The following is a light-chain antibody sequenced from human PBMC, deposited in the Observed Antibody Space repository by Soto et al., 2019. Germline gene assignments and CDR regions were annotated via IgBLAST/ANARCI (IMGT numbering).Light chain of an antibody. CDR3: QQYGSSSWT. CDR2: GAS. Sequence: SVFAQSPVTLSFSPVAICTVSGIASQSVSSSYLAWYQQKPGQAPRLPIYGASSRATGIPDRFSGSGSGTDFTLTISRLEPEDFAVYYCQQYGSSSWTFGQGTKVDIK. V-gene: IGKV3-20*01. CDR1: QSVSSSY. J-gene: IGKJ1*01.